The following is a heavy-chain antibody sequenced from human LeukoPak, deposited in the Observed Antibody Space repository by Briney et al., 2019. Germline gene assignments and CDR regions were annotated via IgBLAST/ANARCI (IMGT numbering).Heavy chain of an antibody. CDR2: INPNSGGT. D-gene: IGHD4-23*01. J-gene: IGHJ4*02. V-gene: IGHV1-2*02. Sequence: ASVKVSCKTSGYTFIGYYINWVRQAPGQGLEWMGWINPNSGGTVYAKRFQGRVTMTRDTSISTAYMELSSLTSDDTAVYYCARTSQRSTVVFVELLGYWGQGTLVTVSS. CDR1: GYTFIGYY. CDR3: ARTSQRSTVVFVELLGY.